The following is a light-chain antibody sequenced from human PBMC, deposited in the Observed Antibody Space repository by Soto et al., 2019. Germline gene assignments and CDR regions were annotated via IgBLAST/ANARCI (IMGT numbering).Light chain of an antibody. CDR3: LSYTTGSTYDV. Sequence: QSALTQPASVSGSPGQSITISCTGTSSDVGGYNYVSWYQQHPGKAPKLMISEVSNRPSGVSNRFSGSKSGNTASLTISGLQAEDEADYYCLSYTTGSTYDVFGTGTKLTVL. CDR1: SSDVGGYNY. V-gene: IGLV2-14*01. J-gene: IGLJ1*01. CDR2: EVS.